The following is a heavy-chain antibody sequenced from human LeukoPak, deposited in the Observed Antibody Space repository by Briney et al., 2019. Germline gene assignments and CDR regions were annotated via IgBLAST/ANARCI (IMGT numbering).Heavy chain of an antibody. CDR2: ISGSGGST. V-gene: IGHV3-23*01. CDR3: AKLALLWFGESHGFDP. D-gene: IGHD3-10*01. CDR1: GFTFSSYA. Sequence: GGSLRLSCAASGFTFSSYAMSWVRQAPGKGLEWVSAISGSGGSTYYADSVKGRFTISRDNSKNTLYLQMNSLRAEDTAVYYCAKLALLWFGESHGFDPWGQGTLVTVSS. J-gene: IGHJ5*02.